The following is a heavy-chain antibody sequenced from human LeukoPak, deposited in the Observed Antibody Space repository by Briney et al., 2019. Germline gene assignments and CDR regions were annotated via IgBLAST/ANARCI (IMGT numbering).Heavy chain of an antibody. Sequence: GGSLRLSCAASGFTFSDYYVSWMREAPGKGGEGVLYISSSGSTIYYADSVKGRFTISRDNAKNSLYLQMNSLRAEDTAVYYCARETAMVQDGIDYWGQGTLVTVSS. CDR3: ARETAMVQDGIDY. V-gene: IGHV3-11*01. CDR2: ISSSGSTI. D-gene: IGHD3-10*01. CDR1: GFTFSDYY. J-gene: IGHJ4*02.